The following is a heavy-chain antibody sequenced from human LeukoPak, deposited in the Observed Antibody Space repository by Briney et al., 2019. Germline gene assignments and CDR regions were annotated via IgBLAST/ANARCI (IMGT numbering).Heavy chain of an antibody. V-gene: IGHV4-59*12. J-gene: IGHJ4*02. CDR2: IHSSGST. CDR1: GGSLSSYF. D-gene: IGHD3-3*01. CDR3: ARSIIITIFGGFDY. Sequence: PSETLSLTCSVSGGSLSSYFWSWIRQPPGKGLEWVGYIHSSGSTDYMPSLKSRVTISVDTSKNQFSLKLSSVTAADTAVYYCARSIIITIFGGFDYWGQGTLVTVSS.